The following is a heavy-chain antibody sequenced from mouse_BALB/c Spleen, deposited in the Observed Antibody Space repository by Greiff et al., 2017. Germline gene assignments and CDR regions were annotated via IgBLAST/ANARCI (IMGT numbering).Heavy chain of an antibody. J-gene: IGHJ4*01. V-gene: IGHV3-2*02. CDR3: ARNWDAMDY. CDR1: GYSITSDYA. CDR2: ISYSGSI. D-gene: IGHD4-1*01. Sequence: DVKLVESGPGLVKPSQSLSLTCTVTGYSITSDYAWNWIRQFPGNKLEWMAYISYSGSISYNPSLKSRISITRDTSKNQFFLQLNSVTTEDTATYYCARNWDAMDYWGQGTSVTVSS.